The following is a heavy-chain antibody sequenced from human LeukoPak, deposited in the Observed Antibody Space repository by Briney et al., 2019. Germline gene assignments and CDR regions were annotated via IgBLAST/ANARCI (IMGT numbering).Heavy chain of an antibody. J-gene: IGHJ3*02. CDR2: IYSDGSRT. D-gene: IGHD1-26*01. V-gene: IGHV3-74*01. CDR1: GFTFSSYW. CDR3: ARSGRGGAFDI. Sequence: GGSLRLSCAASGFTFSSYWMSWVRQGPGKGLVWVSRIYSDGSRTTYADSVKGRFTISGDNAKNTLYLQMNRLRAEDTAVYFCARSGRGGAFDIWGQGTMVTVSS.